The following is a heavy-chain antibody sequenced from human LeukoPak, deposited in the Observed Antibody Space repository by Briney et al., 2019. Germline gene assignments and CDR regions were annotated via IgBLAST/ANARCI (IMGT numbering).Heavy chain of an antibody. J-gene: IGHJ6*03. CDR3: ARSAPARVVTPYYYYYYYMDV. CDR1: GGSFSGYY. CDR2: TNHSGST. V-gene: IGHV4-34*01. Sequence: SETLSLTCAVYGGSFSGYYWSWIRQPPGKGLEWIGETNHSGSTNYNPSLKSRVTISVDTSKNQFSLKLSSVTAADTAVYYCARSAPARVVTPYYYYYYYMDVWGKGTTVTVSS. D-gene: IGHD3-3*01.